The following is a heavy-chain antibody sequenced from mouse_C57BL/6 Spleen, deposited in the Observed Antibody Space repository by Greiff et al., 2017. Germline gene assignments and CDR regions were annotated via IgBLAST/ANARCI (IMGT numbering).Heavy chain of an antibody. CDR3: ARTDYGSKEDWFAY. D-gene: IGHD1-1*01. Sequence: QVQLQQPGAELVKPGASVKLSCKASGYTFTSYWMHWVKQRPGQGLEWIGMIHPNSGSTNYNEKFKSKATLTVDKSSSTAYMQLSSLTSENSAVYYCARTDYGSKEDWFAYWGQGTLVTVSA. CDR2: IHPNSGST. V-gene: IGHV1-64*01. CDR1: GYTFTSYW. J-gene: IGHJ3*01.